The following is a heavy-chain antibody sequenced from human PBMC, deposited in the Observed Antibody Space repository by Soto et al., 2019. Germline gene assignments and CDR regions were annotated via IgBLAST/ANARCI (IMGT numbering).Heavy chain of an antibody. CDR1: GFTFSSYA. Sequence: QVQLVESGGGVVQPGRSLRLSCAASGFTFSSYAMHWVRQAPGKGLEWVAVISYDGSKKYYADSVKGRFTISRDNYKKTLYLQMNSLRGEDTAVYYCARGSGYESAPVDYWGQGTLVTVPS. CDR3: ARGSGYESAPVDY. CDR2: ISYDGSKK. D-gene: IGHD5-12*01. V-gene: IGHV3-30-3*01. J-gene: IGHJ4*02.